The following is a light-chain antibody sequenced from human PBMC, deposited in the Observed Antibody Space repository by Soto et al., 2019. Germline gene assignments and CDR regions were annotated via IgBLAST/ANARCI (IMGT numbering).Light chain of an antibody. CDR3: QQHGSSPWT. CDR1: QSVSSSY. Sequence: EIVLTQSPGTLSLSPGERATLSCRASQSVSSSYLAWYQQRPGQAPRLLIFGASSRATGVPDRFSGSGSGTDFTLTISRLEPEDFAVYYCQQHGSSPWTFGQETKVDIK. J-gene: IGKJ1*01. CDR2: GAS. V-gene: IGKV3-20*01.